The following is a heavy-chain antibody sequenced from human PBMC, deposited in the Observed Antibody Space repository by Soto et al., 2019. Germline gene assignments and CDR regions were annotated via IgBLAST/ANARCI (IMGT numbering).Heavy chain of an antibody. CDR2: INHSGST. CDR1: GWSFICSS. J-gene: IGHJ4*02. Sequence: SEPLSPTCVSFGWSFICSSWSGIRQPPGKGLEWIGEINHSGSTNYNPSLKSRVTISVDTSKNQFSLKLSSVTAADTAVYYCARSFGVAAAGPFAYWGQGTLVTVSS. D-gene: IGHD6-13*01. CDR3: ARSFGVAAAGPFAY. V-gene: IGHV4-34*01.